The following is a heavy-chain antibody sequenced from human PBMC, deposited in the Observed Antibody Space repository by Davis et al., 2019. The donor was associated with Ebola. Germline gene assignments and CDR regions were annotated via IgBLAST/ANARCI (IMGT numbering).Heavy chain of an antibody. CDR1: GITLRSYW. Sequence: GESLKISCAGSGITLRSYWMHWVRQAPGKGLEWVSSIGISSSYADSVKGRFTISRDNAKNSLYLQMNSLRAEDTAVYYCARGIGNNANYWGQGTLVTVSS. V-gene: IGHV3-21*01. D-gene: IGHD1/OR15-1a*01. CDR3: ARGIGNNANY. CDR2: IGISSSY. J-gene: IGHJ4*02.